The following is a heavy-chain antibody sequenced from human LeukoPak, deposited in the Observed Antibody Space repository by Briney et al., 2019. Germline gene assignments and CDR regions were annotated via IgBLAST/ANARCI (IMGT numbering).Heavy chain of an antibody. V-gene: IGHV4-39*07. CDR3: ARDPSMVRGLLSAFDI. CDR2: IYDSGST. Sequence: SETLSLTCTVSGGSISSSGYYWGWVRQPPGKGLEWIGNIYDSGSTYYNPSLKSRVTISVDTSKNQFSLKLSSVTAADTAVYYCARDPSMVRGLLSAFDIWGQGTMVTVSS. J-gene: IGHJ3*02. D-gene: IGHD3-10*01. CDR1: GGSISSSGYY.